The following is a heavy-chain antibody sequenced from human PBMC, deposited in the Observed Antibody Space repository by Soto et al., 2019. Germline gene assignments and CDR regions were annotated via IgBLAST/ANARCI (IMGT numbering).Heavy chain of an antibody. D-gene: IGHD6-19*01. CDR3: ASPRKQWLRAFDI. J-gene: IGHJ3*02. Sequence: PGESLKISCKGSGYSLTSYWIGWVRQMPGKGLEWMGIIYPGDSDTRYSPSFQGQVTISADKSISTAYLQWSSLKASDTAMYYCASPRKQWLRAFDIWGQGTMVTVSS. CDR1: GYSLTSYW. V-gene: IGHV5-51*01. CDR2: IYPGDSDT.